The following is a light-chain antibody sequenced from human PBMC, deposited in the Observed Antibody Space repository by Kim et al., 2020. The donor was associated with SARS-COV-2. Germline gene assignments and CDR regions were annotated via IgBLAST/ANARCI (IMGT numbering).Light chain of an antibody. CDR1: QSITNY. CDR2: ASS. V-gene: IGKV1-39*01. J-gene: IGKJ4*01. Sequence: DIQLTQSPSSLSASVGDRVTIACRASQSITNYLDWYQQRPGKAPKLLIYASSTLQRGVPSRFSGSGSGTDFTLTISSLQPDDFATFSCQQGHTPPLLCFGGGAKVDI. CDR3: QQGHTPPLLC.